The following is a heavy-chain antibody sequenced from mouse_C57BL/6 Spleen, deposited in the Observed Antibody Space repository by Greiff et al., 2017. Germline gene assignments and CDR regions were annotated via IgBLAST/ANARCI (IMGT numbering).Heavy chain of an antibody. J-gene: IGHJ3*01. CDR3: ARPERYYSNPFAY. Sequence: EVQVVESGGGLVKPGGSLKLSCAASGFTFSDYGMHWVRQAPAKGLEWVAYISSGSRTIYYADTVKGRFTISRDNAKNTLFLQMTSLRSEDTAMDYCARPERYYSNPFAYWGQGTLVTVSA. CDR1: GFTFSDYG. CDR2: ISSGSRTI. D-gene: IGHD2-5*01. V-gene: IGHV5-17*01.